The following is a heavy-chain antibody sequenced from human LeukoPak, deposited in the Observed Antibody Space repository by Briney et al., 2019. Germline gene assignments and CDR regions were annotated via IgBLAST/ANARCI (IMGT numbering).Heavy chain of an antibody. CDR3: AKDSHLGGPGYFDY. V-gene: IGHV3-30*02. D-gene: IGHD3-16*01. CDR1: GFIFSRYG. J-gene: IGHJ4*02. CDR2: IRYDGTNK. Sequence: GGSLRLSCAASGFIFSRYGMHWAGQAPGKGLEWVTFIRYDGTNKYYRDAVKGRFTVSRDNSKNLLFLHMSGLRADDTAVYYCAKDSHLGGPGYFDYRGQGTLVAVTS.